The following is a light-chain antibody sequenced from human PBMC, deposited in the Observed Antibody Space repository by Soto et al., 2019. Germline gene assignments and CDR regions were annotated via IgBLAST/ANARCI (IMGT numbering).Light chain of an antibody. CDR2: EAS. J-gene: IGKJ1*01. Sequence: LTQSPSSLSASVGDRVTITCRASQGISSYLGWYQQKPGQAPRLLMYEASNRATGIPARFSGGGSGTDFTLTISSLEPEDFAVYYCQQRSDWPWTFGQGTKVEIK. CDR1: QGISSY. CDR3: QQRSDWPWT. V-gene: IGKV3D-11*01.